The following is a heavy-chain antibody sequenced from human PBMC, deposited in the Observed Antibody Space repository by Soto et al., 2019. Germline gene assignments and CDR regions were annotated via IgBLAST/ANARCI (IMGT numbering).Heavy chain of an antibody. Sequence: EVQLVESGGGLVKPGGSLRLSCAASGFTFSNAWMNWVRQAPGKGLEWVGRIKSKTDGGTTDYAAPVKGRFTISRDDSKNTLYLQMNSLKTEDTAVYYCTTEGSIAVAGTLGDFDYWGQRTLVTVCS. V-gene: IGHV3-15*07. CDR1: GFTFSNAW. D-gene: IGHD6-19*01. J-gene: IGHJ4*02. CDR2: IKSKTDGGTT. CDR3: TTEGSIAVAGTLGDFDY.